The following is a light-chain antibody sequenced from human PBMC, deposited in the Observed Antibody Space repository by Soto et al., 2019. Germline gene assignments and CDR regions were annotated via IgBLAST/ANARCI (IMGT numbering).Light chain of an antibody. CDR2: GNR. CDR3: HSYDSSLSGYV. V-gene: IGLV1-40*01. J-gene: IGLJ1*01. Sequence: QSVLTQPPSVSGAPGQRVTISCTGSSSNIGAGYDVHGYQQLPGTAPKLLIYGNRTRPSGVPDPFSGSNSGTSGSLAITWPHSHDEADYYCHSYDSSLSGYVFGTGTKPTVL. CDR1: SSNIGAGYD.